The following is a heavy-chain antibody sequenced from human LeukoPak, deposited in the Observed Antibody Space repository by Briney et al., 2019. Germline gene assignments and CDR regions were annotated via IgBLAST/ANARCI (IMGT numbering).Heavy chain of an antibody. CDR3: ARGYFDTSGYYNLGLDY. Sequence: ASTKVSSKASGHTFTGYSMPRGRQDPEQRLEWMGWINPNSGGTNYAQNFQGRVTMTRDTSISTAYMELSRLRFDDTAVYYCARGYFDTSGYYNLGLDYWGQGTLVTVSS. D-gene: IGHD3-22*01. J-gene: IGHJ4*02. CDR2: INPNSGGT. V-gene: IGHV1-2*02. CDR1: GHTFTGYS.